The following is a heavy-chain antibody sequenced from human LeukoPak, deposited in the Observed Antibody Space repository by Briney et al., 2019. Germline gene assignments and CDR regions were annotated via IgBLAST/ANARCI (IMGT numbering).Heavy chain of an antibody. CDR2: INHSGST. V-gene: IGHV4-34*01. D-gene: IGHD6-19*01. CDR3: ARVRGSGWPPYYYYYMDV. Sequence: SETLSLTCAVYGGSLSGYYWSWIRQPPGKGLEWIGEINHSGSTYYNPSLKSRVTISVDTSKNQFSLKLSSVTAADTAVYYCARVRGSGWPPYYYYYMDVWGKGTTVTVSS. J-gene: IGHJ6*03. CDR1: GGSLSGYY.